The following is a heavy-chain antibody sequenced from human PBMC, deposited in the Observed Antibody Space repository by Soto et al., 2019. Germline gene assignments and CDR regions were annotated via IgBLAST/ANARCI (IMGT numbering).Heavy chain of an antibody. CDR1: GVTFSRQD. D-gene: IGHD2-2*01. Sequence: SVKVSCKASGVTFSRQDMRWVRQAPGQGLEWMGGIIPIFGTANYAQKFQGRVTITADESTSTAYMELSSLRSEDTAVYYCARLYCSSTSCYLDYWGQGTLVTVSS. CDR2: IIPIFGTA. CDR3: ARLYCSSTSCYLDY. J-gene: IGHJ4*02. V-gene: IGHV1-69*13.